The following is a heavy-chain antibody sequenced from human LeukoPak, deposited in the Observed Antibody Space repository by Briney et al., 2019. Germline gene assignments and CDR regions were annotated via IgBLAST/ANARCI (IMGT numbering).Heavy chain of an antibody. Sequence: ASVKVSCKASGYTFTSYYIHWVRQAPGQGLEWMGIINPSGGSTSHAQKFQGRVTMTRDTSPSTVSMELSSLRSEDTAVYYCARRPPASSGDYYYGMDVWGQGTTVTVSS. J-gene: IGHJ6*02. CDR1: GYTFTSYY. V-gene: IGHV1-46*01. CDR3: ARRPPASSGDYYYGMDV. CDR2: INPSGGST. D-gene: IGHD3-22*01.